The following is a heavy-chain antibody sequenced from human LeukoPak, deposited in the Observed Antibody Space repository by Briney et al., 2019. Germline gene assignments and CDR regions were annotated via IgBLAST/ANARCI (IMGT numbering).Heavy chain of an antibody. D-gene: IGHD3-10*01. CDR1: GFTFSSYA. J-gene: IGHJ3*02. CDR3: AKVYYYGSGSYYNDAFDI. CDR2: ISGSGGST. Sequence: PGGSLRLSCAASGFTFSSYAMSWVRQAPGKGLEWVSAISGSGGSTYYADPVKGRSTTSRDNSKNTLYLQMNSLRAEDTAVYYCAKVYYYGSGSYYNDAFDIWGQGTMVTVSS. V-gene: IGHV3-23*01.